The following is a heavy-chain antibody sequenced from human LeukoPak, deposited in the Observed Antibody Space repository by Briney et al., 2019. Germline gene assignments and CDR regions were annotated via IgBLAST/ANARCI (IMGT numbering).Heavy chain of an antibody. Sequence: ASVKVSCKVSGGTFSTYTFGWVRQAPGQGLEWLGWMNPKSGAADYAQQFRGRVTMTRDTSINTDYMEMKRVTSDDTAVYYCARGAEAETSPLDFWGQGTLVIVS. CDR3: ARGAEAETSPLDF. CDR2: MNPKSGAA. J-gene: IGHJ4*02. CDR1: GGTFSTYT. D-gene: IGHD6-13*01. V-gene: IGHV1-2*02.